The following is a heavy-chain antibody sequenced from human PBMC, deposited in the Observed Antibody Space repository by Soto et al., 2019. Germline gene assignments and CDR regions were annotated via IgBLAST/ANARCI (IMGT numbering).Heavy chain of an antibody. D-gene: IGHD3-22*01. Sequence: QVQITQSGPEVKEPGASVDISCKTSGYRFSGYPIHWVRQAPGQRPEWMGDISDASDGSRFSPTFQDRVTFTWDSSASTAHMKLSSLRAEDTAVYYCASTKYDSSAYYYWYLGLWGRGTLVTVSS. CDR2: ISDASDGS. CDR1: GYRFSGYP. CDR3: ASTKYDSSAYYYWYLGL. J-gene: IGHJ2*01. V-gene: IGHV1-3*01.